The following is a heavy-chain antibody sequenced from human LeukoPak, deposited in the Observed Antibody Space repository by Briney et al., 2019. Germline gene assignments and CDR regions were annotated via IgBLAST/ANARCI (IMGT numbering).Heavy chain of an antibody. CDR2: MNHYSGNT. CDR1: GYTFTSYD. CDR3: ARVRGYYYGMDV. J-gene: IGHJ6*02. Sequence: GASVKVSCKASGYTFTSYDINWVRQATGQGLEWMGWMNHYSGNTGYAQKFQGRVTMTRNTSISTAYMELSSLRSEDTAVCYCARVRGYYYGMDVWGQGTTVTVSS. V-gene: IGHV1-8*01.